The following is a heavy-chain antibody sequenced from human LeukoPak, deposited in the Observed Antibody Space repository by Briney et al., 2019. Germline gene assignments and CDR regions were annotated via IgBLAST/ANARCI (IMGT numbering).Heavy chain of an antibody. V-gene: IGHV4-59*01. J-gene: IGHJ4*02. CDR1: GGSISSYY. D-gene: IGHD3-22*01. CDR3: ARGGSGYYIDY. CDR2: IYYSGST. Sequence: SETLSLTCTVSGGSISSYYWSWIRRPPGKGLEWIGYIYYSGSTNYNPSLKSRVTVSVDTSKNQFSLKLSSVTAADTAVYYCARGGSGYYIDYWGQGTLVTVSS.